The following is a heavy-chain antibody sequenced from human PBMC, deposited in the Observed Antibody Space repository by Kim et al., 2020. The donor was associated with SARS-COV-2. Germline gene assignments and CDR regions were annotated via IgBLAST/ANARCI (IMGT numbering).Heavy chain of an antibody. CDR2: LSNNGVTT. J-gene: IGHJ4*02. CDR1: GFTFTSYA. V-gene: IGHV3-23*01. CDR3: ARRAVARMHYFDY. D-gene: IGHD6-19*01. Sequence: GGSLRLSCAASGFTFTSYATSWVRQAPGKGLEGVSTLSNNGVTTYYADSVKGRFTISRDNSKNTLYLQMNSLRAEDTAVYYCARRAVARMHYFDYWGQGTLLTVSS.